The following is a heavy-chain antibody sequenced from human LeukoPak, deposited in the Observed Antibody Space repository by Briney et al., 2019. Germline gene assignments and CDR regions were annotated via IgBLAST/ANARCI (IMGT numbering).Heavy chain of an antibody. CDR2: INHNEIT. J-gene: IGHJ4*02. CDR3: ARVGPGVLVY. CDR1: GGSFSGYF. V-gene: IGHV4-34*01. D-gene: IGHD7-27*01. Sequence: SETLSLTCAVYGGSFSGYFWSWIRQPPGKGLEWIVEINHNEITNSNPSLKSRVTVSVDTSESQFSLNLSSVTAADTAVYYCARVGPGVLVYWGQGALVTVSS.